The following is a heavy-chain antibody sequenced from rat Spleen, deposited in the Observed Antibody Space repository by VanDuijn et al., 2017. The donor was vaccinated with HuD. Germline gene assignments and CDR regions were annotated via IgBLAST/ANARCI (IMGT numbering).Heavy chain of an antibody. CDR3: ARYRYNYGYFDY. J-gene: IGHJ2*01. CDR2: IWTGGST. V-gene: IGHV2-43*01. Sequence: QVQLKESGPGLVQPSQTLSLTCTVSGFSLTSYHVTWVRQPPGKGLEWMGVIWTGGSTVYNSALKSRLSISRDTSKSQVFLKMSSLQTEDTATYYCARYRYNYGYFDYWGQGVMVTVSS. D-gene: IGHD1-5*01. CDR1: GFSLTSYH.